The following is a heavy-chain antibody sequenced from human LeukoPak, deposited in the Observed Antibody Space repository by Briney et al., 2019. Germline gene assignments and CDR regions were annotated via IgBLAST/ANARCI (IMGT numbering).Heavy chain of an antibody. D-gene: IGHD6-19*01. J-gene: IGHJ4*02. CDR1: GYTFTDYF. V-gene: IGHV1-2*02. CDR3: ARDRDRQWHFDY. CDR2: INPNSGGT. Sequence: ASVKVSCKASGYTFTDYFMHWVRQAPGQGLEWMGWINPNSGGTNYAQKFQGRVTMTRDTSISTAYMELSRLRSDDTAVYYCARDRDRQWHFDYWGQGTLVTVSS.